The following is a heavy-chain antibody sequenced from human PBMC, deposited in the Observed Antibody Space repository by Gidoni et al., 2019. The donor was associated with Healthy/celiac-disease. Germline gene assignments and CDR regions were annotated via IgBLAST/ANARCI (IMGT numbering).Heavy chain of an antibody. J-gene: IGHJ4*02. Sequence: QVQLQQWGAGLLKPSETLSLTCAVYGGSFSGYYWSWIRQPPGKGLEWIGEINHSGSTNYNPSLKSRVTISVDTSKNQFSLKLSSVTAADTAVYYCARGRGEIPVAGFDYWGQGTLVTVSS. CDR3: ARGRGEIPVAGFDY. CDR1: GGSFSGYY. CDR2: INHSGST. V-gene: IGHV4-34*01. D-gene: IGHD6-19*01.